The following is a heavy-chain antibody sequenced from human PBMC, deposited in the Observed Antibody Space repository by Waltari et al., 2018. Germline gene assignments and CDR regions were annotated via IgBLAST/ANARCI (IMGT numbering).Heavy chain of an antibody. CDR3: ASFNWNYVGQYYFDY. CDR2: INHSGST. Sequence: QVQLQQWGAGLLKPSETLSLTCAVYGGSFSGYYWSWIRQPPGKGLEWIGEINHSGSTNYNPSLKSRVTISVDTSKNQFSLKLSSVTAADTAVYYCASFNWNYVGQYYFDYWGQGTLVTVSS. CDR1: GGSFSGYY. V-gene: IGHV4-34*01. J-gene: IGHJ4*02. D-gene: IGHD1-7*01.